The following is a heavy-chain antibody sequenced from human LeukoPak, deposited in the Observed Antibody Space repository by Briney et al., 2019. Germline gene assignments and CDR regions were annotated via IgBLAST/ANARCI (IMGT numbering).Heavy chain of an antibody. CDR3: ARLGGYKITMVRGVNWFDP. J-gene: IGHJ5*02. V-gene: IGHV4-59*08. Sequence: SETLSLTCTVSGGSISSYYWSWIRQPPGKGLEWIGYIYYSGSTNYNPSLKSRVTISVDTSKNQFSLKLSSVTAADTAVYYCARLGGYKITMVRGVNWFDPWGQGTLVTVSS. D-gene: IGHD3-10*01. CDR2: IYYSGST. CDR1: GGSISSYY.